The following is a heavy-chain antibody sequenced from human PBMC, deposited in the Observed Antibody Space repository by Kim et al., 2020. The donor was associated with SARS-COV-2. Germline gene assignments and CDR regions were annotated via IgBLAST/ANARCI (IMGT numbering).Heavy chain of an antibody. CDR2: ISYDGSNK. D-gene: IGHD4-17*01. J-gene: IGHJ4*02. CDR3: AIGDDFDY. Sequence: GGSLRLSCAASGFTFSSYAMHWVRQAPGKGLEWVAVISYDGSNKYYADSVKGRFTISRDNSKNTLYLQMNSLRAEDTAVYYCAIGDDFDYWGQGTLVTVSS. V-gene: IGHV3-30-3*01. CDR1: GFTFSSYA.